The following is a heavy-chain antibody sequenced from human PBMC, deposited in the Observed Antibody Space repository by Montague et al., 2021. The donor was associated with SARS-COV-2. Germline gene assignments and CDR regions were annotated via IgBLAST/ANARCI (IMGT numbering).Heavy chain of an antibody. CDR2: ITSGGSII. CDR3: ARVRAAAGTLILYYYYMDV. V-gene: IGHV3-48*03. CDR1: GFTFSSYE. J-gene: IGHJ6*03. Sequence: SLRLSCAASGFTFSSYEMNWVRQAPGKGLEWVSYITSGGSIIYYADSVKGRFTISRDNAKNSLYLQMNSLRAEDTAVYYCARVRAAAGTLILYYYYMDVWGKGTTVTVSS. D-gene: IGHD6-13*01.